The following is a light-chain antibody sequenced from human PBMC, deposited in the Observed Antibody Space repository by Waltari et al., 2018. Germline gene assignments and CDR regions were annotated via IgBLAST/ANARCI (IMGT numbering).Light chain of an antibody. CDR1: TGTVPNNHY. Sequence: QAVVTQEPSVTVSPGGTLTLTCGSSTGTVPNNHYPYWFQQKPGQAPRTLIYDTTNQYPWTPARFSGSLRGGQAALTLSGVQPEDEAEYYCLLSFGITQIFGGGTKLTVL. CDR3: LLSFGITQI. J-gene: IGLJ2*01. V-gene: IGLV7-46*01. CDR2: DTT.